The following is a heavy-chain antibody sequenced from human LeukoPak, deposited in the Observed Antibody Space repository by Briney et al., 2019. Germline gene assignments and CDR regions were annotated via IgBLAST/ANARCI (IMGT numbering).Heavy chain of an antibody. Sequence: GGSLRLSCAASGFTFSSYWMSWVRQAPGKGLEWVANIKQDGSEKYYVDSVKGRFTISRDNARNSLYLQMNSLRAEDTAVYYCARDGSGYDDAFDIWGQGTMVTVSS. D-gene: IGHD3-10*01. CDR1: GFTFSSYW. CDR3: ARDGSGYDDAFDI. J-gene: IGHJ3*02. V-gene: IGHV3-7*01. CDR2: IKQDGSEK.